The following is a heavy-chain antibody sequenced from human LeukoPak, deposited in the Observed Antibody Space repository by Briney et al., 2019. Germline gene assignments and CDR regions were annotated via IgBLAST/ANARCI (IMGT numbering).Heavy chain of an antibody. J-gene: IGHJ3*02. D-gene: IGHD2-21*02. V-gene: IGHV3-30*04. CDR2: ISYDGSNK. CDR1: GFTFSSYA. Sequence: GGSLRLSCAASGFTFSSYAMHWVRQAPGKGLEWVAVISYDGSNKYYADSVKGRFTISRDNSKNTLYLQMNSLRAEDTAVYYCARESRRPCGGDCYLPGAFDIWGQGTMVTVSS. CDR3: ARESRRPCGGDCYLPGAFDI.